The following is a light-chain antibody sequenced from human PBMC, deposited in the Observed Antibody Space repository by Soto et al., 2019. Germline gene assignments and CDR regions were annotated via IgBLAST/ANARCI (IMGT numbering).Light chain of an antibody. CDR3: QQRSDWLT. Sequence: EIVLTQSPATLSLSPGEGATLSCRASQSVSTSLAWYQQKPGQAPRLLIYGASRRAAGIPGRFSGSGSGTDFPLTISSLEPEDFAVYYCQQRSDWLTFGGGTKVEIK. J-gene: IGKJ4*01. V-gene: IGKV3-11*01. CDR2: GAS. CDR1: QSVSTS.